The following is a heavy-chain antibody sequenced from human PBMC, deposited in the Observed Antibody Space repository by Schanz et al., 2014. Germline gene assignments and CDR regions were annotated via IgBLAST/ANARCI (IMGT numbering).Heavy chain of an antibody. V-gene: IGHV3-21*01. CDR1: GFPFDTYI. D-gene: IGHD2-2*01. CDR3: ARGRRGDCRRTSCTYYFDY. Sequence: EVQVVESGGGLVKPGGSLRLSCAASGFPFDTYIMKWVRQAPGKGLEWVSVNSAGTTYYADSVKGRFTISRENGKNSLYLQMNSLRAGDTAVYYCARGRRGDCRRTSCTYYFDYWGQGTLVTVSS. CDR2: NSAGTT. J-gene: IGHJ4*02.